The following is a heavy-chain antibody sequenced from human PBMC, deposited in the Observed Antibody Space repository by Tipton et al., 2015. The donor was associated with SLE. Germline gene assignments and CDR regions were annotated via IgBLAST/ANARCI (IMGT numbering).Heavy chain of an antibody. CDR1: GGSFSGYY. V-gene: IGHV4-34*01. J-gene: IGHJ3*02. CDR3: ASTGDDAFDI. CDR2: INHSGST. D-gene: IGHD7-27*01. Sequence: TLSLTCAVYGGSFSGYYWSWIRQPPGKGLEWIGEINHSGSTNYNPSLKSRVTISVDTPKNQFSLKLSSVTAADTAVYYCASTGDDAFDIWGQGTMVTVSS.